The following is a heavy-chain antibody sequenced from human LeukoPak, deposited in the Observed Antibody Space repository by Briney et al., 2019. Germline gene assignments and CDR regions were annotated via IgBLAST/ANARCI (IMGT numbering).Heavy chain of an antibody. D-gene: IGHD4-17*01. Sequence: GGSLRLSCAASGFTFSSNWMYWLRQAPGKGLVWVSRINSDGTNTNYADSVKGRFTISRDNAKNMLYLQMNSLRAEDTAVYYCARDRRGTVTTFDYWGQGTLATVSS. CDR1: GFTFSSNW. CDR3: ARDRRGTVTTFDY. CDR2: INSDGTNT. V-gene: IGHV3-74*01. J-gene: IGHJ4*02.